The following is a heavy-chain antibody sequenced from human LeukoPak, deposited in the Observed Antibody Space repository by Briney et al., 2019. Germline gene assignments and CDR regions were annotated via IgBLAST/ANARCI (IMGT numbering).Heavy chain of an antibody. CDR3: ARHVGISF. D-gene: IGHD7-27*01. CDR1: GFTFSGAW. J-gene: IGHJ4*02. V-gene: IGHV3-7*01. Sequence: GGSLRLSCTASGFTFSGAWMTWVRQAPWKGLEWVANIREDGTEKNYVDSVKGRFTISRDNAKNSLFLQMSNLRDDDTAIYYCARHVGISFWGQGTLVTVSS. CDR2: IREDGTEK.